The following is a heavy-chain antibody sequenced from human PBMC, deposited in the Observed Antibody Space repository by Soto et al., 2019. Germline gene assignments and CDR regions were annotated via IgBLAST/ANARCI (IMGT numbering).Heavy chain of an antibody. D-gene: IGHD6-6*01. V-gene: IGHV3-23*01. CDR1: GFTFSSAA. J-gene: IGHJ3*02. CDR3: AKWPSIAPRPRDGAFDI. Sequence: VGSTRLSCAASGFTFSSAAMSWAREAAGKGLEWVSAISGSGGSTDYADSVKGRFTISRNNSKNTLYLQMNRLRAEDTAVYYCAKWPSIAPRPRDGAFDIWGQGKMVTV. CDR2: ISGSGGST.